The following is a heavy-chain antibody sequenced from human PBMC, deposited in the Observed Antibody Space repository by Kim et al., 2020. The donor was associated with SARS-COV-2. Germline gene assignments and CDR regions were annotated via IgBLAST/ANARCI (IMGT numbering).Heavy chain of an antibody. J-gene: IGHJ2*01. Sequence: GGSLRLSCAASGFTFSSYGMHWVRQAPGKGLEWVVVIWYDGSNKYYADSVKGRFTISRDNSKNTLYLQMNSLRAEDTAVYYCARDISLWYFDLWGRGTLVTVSS. CDR2: IWYDGSNK. V-gene: IGHV3-33*01. CDR1: GFTFSSYG. CDR3: ARDISLWYFDL.